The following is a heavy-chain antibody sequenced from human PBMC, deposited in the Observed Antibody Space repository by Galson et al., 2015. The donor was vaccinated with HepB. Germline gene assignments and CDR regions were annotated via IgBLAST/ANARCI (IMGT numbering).Heavy chain of an antibody. CDR3: TREDQDAANDAFDI. CDR2: TRYGGST. J-gene: IGHJ3*02. CDR1: GDSIFSSFYY. Sequence: TLSLTCSVSGDSIFSSFYYWVWIRQPPGKGLEWIGSTRYGGSTTYNPALTSRVPISIDTSKNQFSLKLSAVTAADTAVYYCTREDQDAANDAFDIWGRGTMVTVSS. D-gene: IGHD1-1*01. V-gene: IGHV4-39*01.